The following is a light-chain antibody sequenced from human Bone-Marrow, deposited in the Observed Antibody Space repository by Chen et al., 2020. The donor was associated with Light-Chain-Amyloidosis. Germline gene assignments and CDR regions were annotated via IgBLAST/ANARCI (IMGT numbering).Light chain of an antibody. V-gene: IGLV2-23*02. CDR3: YSYAGTRV. CDR1: NPDVGSYDF. Sequence: QSALTQPVSMSGSPGQSITIPCTINNPDVGSYDFVAWFQQHPGKAPKVILYAVSKRPSGVSHRFSGSRSGNTASLTVSGLQPEDEADYYGYSYAGTRVCGGGTKLTVL. J-gene: IGLJ3*02. CDR2: AVS.